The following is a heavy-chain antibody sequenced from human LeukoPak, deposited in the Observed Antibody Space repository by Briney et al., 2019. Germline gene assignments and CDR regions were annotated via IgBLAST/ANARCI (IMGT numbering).Heavy chain of an antibody. D-gene: IGHD3-10*01. CDR3: ARAESGIYYSA. CDR2: ISYDGSNK. V-gene: IGHV3-30*03. Sequence: GGSLRLSCAASGFTFSSYGMHWVRQAPGKGLEWVAVISYDGSNKYYADSVKGRFTISRDNSKNTLYLQMNSLRTEDTAVYYCARAESGIYYSAWGKGTTVTVSS. J-gene: IGHJ6*04. CDR1: GFTFSSYG.